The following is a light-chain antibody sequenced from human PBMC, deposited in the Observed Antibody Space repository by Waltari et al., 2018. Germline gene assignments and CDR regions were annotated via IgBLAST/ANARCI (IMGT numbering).Light chain of an antibody. J-gene: IGKJ1*01. CDR1: QSVSSS. CDR3: QQYDNWPLL. CDR2: VAS. Sequence: IVMTQSPATLSVSPGERATLSCRASQSVSSSLAWYQQKPGQAPRLLFYVASIRATGIPVRFSGSGSGTDFTLTIDSVQSEDFAVYYCQQYDNWPLLFGQGTKVEIK. V-gene: IGKV3-15*01.